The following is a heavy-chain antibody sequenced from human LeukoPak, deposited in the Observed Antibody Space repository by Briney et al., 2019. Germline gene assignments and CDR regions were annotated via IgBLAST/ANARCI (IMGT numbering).Heavy chain of an antibody. CDR1: GSPFTSYW. V-gene: IGHV5-51*01. D-gene: IGHD6-19*01. CDR2: VYPGDSDT. Sequence: GESLQISCKGSGSPFTSYWSGGVRRLPGKGLEWMGIVYPGDSDTRYSPSFQGQVTISADKSISTAYLQWSSLKASDTAMYYCARHEGSYSSGWYVLDYWGQGTLVTVSS. J-gene: IGHJ4*02. CDR3: ARHEGSYSSGWYVLDY.